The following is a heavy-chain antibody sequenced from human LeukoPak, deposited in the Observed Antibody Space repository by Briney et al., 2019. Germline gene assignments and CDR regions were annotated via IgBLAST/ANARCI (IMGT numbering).Heavy chain of an antibody. Sequence: SVKVSCKASGGTFSSYTISWVRQAPGQGLEWMGRIIPILGIANYAQKFQGRVTITADKSTSTAYMELSSLRSEDTAVYYCARGGDDYSDYKLDYWGQGTLVTVSS. CDR2: IIPILGIA. V-gene: IGHV1-69*02. CDR3: ARGGDDYSDYKLDY. D-gene: IGHD4-11*01. J-gene: IGHJ4*02. CDR1: GGTFSSYT.